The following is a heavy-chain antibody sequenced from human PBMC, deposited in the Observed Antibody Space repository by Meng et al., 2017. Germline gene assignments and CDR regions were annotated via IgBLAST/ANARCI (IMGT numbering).Heavy chain of an antibody. J-gene: IGHJ5*02. CDR1: GFTFRSYS. CDR3: ARAKRGDGYNLPTRP. D-gene: IGHD5-24*01. V-gene: IGHV3-21*01. CDR2: ISSSSSYI. Sequence: EGPLWESGGGRVKRGGPLRLSCAASGFTFRSYSMNWVRQAPGKGLEWVSSISSSSSYIYYADSVKGRFTISRDNAKNSLYLQMNSLRAEDTAVYYCARAKRGDGYNLPTRPWGQGTLVTVSS.